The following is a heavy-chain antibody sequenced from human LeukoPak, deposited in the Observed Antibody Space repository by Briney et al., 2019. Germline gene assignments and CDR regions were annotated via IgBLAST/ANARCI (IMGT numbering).Heavy chain of an antibody. Sequence: PGGSLRLSCAASGFTFSSYSMNWVRQAPGKGLEWVSSISSSSSYIYYADSVKGRFTISRDNAENSLYLQMNSLRAEDTAVYYCAREGLTVNYYFDYWGQGTLVTVSS. V-gene: IGHV3-21*01. CDR2: ISSSSSYI. J-gene: IGHJ4*02. CDR1: GFTFSSYS. CDR3: AREGLTVNYYFDY. D-gene: IGHD4-17*01.